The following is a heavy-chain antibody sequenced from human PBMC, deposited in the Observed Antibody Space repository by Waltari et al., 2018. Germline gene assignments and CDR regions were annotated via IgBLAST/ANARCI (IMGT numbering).Heavy chain of an antibody. V-gene: IGHV1-2*02. CDR3: ARTPYDSSGYPAHI. D-gene: IGHD3-22*01. CDR1: GYTFTGYY. CDR2: INPNSGGT. Sequence: QVQLVQSGAEVKKPGASVKVSCKASGYTFTGYYMHWVRQAPGQGLEWMGGINPNSGGTKYAQKVQGRVTMTRDTSISTAYMELSRLSSDDTAVYYCARTPYDSSGYPAHIWGQGTMVTVSS. J-gene: IGHJ3*02.